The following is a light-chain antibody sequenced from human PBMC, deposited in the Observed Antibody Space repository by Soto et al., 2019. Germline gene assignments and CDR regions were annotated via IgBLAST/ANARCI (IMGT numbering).Light chain of an antibody. CDR3: HQASSFPLT. Sequence: DIQMTQSPSFVSASVGDSVTITCRASQGINTWLAWYQQKPGKAPKLLIYAASSLQRVVPPRFSGSGSGTDFSLSISSRQPEDFATYFCHQASSFPLTFGGGTKIE. J-gene: IGKJ4*01. CDR1: QGINTW. V-gene: IGKV1D-12*01. CDR2: AAS.